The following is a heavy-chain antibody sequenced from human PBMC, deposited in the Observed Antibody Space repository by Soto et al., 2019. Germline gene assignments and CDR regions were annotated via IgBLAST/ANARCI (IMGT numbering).Heavy chain of an antibody. CDR1: GYTFTSYY. Sequence: ASVKVSCKASGYTFTSYYMHWVRQAPGQGLEWMGIINPSGGSTSYAQKFQGRVTMTRDTSTSTVYMELSSLRSEDTAVYYCGRAHLAVAGTNWFDPWGQGTLVTVSS. D-gene: IGHD6-19*01. CDR3: GRAHLAVAGTNWFDP. V-gene: IGHV1-46*01. J-gene: IGHJ5*02. CDR2: INPSGGST.